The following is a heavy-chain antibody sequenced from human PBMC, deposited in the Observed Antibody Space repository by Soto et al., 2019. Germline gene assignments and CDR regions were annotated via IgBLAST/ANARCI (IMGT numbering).Heavy chain of an antibody. CDR2: ISSSGSTI. V-gene: IGHV3-48*03. J-gene: IGHJ4*02. Sequence: SLRLSCAASGFTFSSYEMNWVRQAPGKGLEWVSYISSSGSTIYYADSVKGRFTISRDNAKNSLYLQMNSLRAEDTAVYYCARSGAVAGNDYWGQGTLVTVSS. D-gene: IGHD6-19*01. CDR1: GFTFSSYE. CDR3: ARSGAVAGNDY.